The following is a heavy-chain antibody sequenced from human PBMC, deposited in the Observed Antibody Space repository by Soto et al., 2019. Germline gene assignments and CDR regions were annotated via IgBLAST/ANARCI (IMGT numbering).Heavy chain of an antibody. Sequence: EVELVESGGGLVQPGESLRLSCSVSGFTFSSYWMNWVRQVPGKGLEWVANIKADGSADNYVDSVKGRFTISRDNAKNSLSLQMNSLRAEATAVYYCAGPPGRYDHVRGSRTLFAYWGQGTRVTVSS. V-gene: IGHV3-7*01. J-gene: IGHJ4*02. CDR2: IKADGSAD. CDR1: GFTFSSYW. D-gene: IGHD3-16*01. CDR3: AGPPGRYDHVRGSRTLFAY.